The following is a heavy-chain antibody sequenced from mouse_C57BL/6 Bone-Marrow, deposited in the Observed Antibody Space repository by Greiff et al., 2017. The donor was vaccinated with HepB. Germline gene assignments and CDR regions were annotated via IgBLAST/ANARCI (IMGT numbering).Heavy chain of an antibody. V-gene: IGHV14-2*01. D-gene: IGHD1-1*01. CDR2: IDPEDGET. CDR3: ARALRGLLDWYFDV. CDR1: GFNIKDYY. J-gene: IGHJ1*03. Sequence: EVQLQQSGAELVKPGASVKLSCTASGFNIKDYYMHRVKQRTEQGLEWIGRIDPEDGETKYAPKFQGKATITADTSSNTAYLQLSSLTSEDTAVYYCARALRGLLDWYFDVWGTGTTVTVSS.